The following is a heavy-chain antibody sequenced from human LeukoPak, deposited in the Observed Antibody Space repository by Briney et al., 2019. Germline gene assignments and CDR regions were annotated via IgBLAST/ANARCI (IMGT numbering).Heavy chain of an antibody. CDR1: GFTFSNAW. J-gene: IGHJ6*02. V-gene: IGHV3-15*01. D-gene: IGHD3-16*01. CDR2: IQSRTDGGTT. CDR3: NRALSYYGMDV. Sequence: GGSLRLSCAASGFTFSNAWMSWVRQAPGKGMELVGRIQSRTDGGTTDYAAPVKGRFTISRDDSKNTLYLQMSSLNTEDTAVYYCNRALSYYGMDVWGQGTAVTVSS.